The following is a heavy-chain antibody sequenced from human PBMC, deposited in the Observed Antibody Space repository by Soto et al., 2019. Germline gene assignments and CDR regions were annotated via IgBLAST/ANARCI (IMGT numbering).Heavy chain of an antibody. V-gene: IGHV4-59*05. CDR3: AKYYIFLMVYNMKKAPYSGREV. Sequence: PSETLSLTCTVSGGSISSYYWSWIRQPPGKGLEWIGSIYYSGSTYYNPSLKSRVTISVDTSKNQFSLKLSSVTAADTAVYYCAKYYIFLMVYNMKKAPYSGREVGGKGTRVTVP. CDR1: GGSISSYY. J-gene: IGHJ6*04. CDR2: IYYSGST. D-gene: IGHD3-9*01.